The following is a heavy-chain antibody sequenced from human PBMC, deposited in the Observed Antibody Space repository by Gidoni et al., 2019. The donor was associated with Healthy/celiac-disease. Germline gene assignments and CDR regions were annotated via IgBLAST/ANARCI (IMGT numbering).Heavy chain of an antibody. J-gene: IGHJ6*02. CDR3: AKGSYSSGWYPYYNYYGMDV. Sequence: GLEWVAVISYDGSNKYYADSVKGRFTISRDNSKNTLYLQMNSLRAEDTAVYYCAKGSYSSGWYPYYNYYGMDVWGQGTTVTVSS. CDR2: ISYDGSNK. D-gene: IGHD6-19*01. V-gene: IGHV3-30*18.